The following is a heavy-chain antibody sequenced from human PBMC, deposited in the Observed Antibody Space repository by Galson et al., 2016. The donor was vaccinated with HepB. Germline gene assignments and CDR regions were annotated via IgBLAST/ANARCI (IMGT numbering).Heavy chain of an antibody. CDR1: GFTFRSYG. CDR2: ISYDGDNQ. J-gene: IGHJ4*02. Sequence: SLRLSCAASGFTFRSYGMHWVRQAPGKGLEWVAVISYDGDNQDYADSVKGRFTISRDNSKNTLYLQMDSLRAEDTAVYSCAKVLFGGYYYSPFEYWGQGMLVTVSS. CDR3: AKVLFGGYYYSPFEY. D-gene: IGHD3-22*01. V-gene: IGHV3-30*18.